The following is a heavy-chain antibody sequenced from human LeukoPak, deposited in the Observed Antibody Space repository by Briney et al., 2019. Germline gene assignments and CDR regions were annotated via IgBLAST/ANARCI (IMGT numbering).Heavy chain of an antibody. V-gene: IGHV3-21*01. CDR3: ARESGITIFGVAPRDYYYYMDV. J-gene: IGHJ6*03. Sequence: GGSLRLSCAASGFTFSSYSMNWVRQAPGKGLEWVSSISSSSSYIYYADSVKGRFTISRDNAKNSLYLQMNSLRAEDTAVYYCARESGITIFGVAPRDYYYYMDVWGKGTTVTVSS. D-gene: IGHD3-3*01. CDR1: GFTFSSYS. CDR2: ISSSSSYI.